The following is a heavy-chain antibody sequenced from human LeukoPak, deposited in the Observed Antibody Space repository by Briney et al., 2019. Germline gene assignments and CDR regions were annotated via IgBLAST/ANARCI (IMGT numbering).Heavy chain of an antibody. Sequence: GESLKIPCKGSGYNLNIYWIGWVRQMPGKGLDWMGIIYPGDSDARYIPSFQGHLTISPDRYISTAYLQWNSLKASDTAMYYCARISPYCNSTICQWENWFDPWGQGTLVTVSS. D-gene: IGHD2-2*01. CDR1: GYNLNIYW. CDR2: IYPGDSDA. CDR3: ARISPYCNSTICQWENWFDP. J-gene: IGHJ5*02. V-gene: IGHV5-51*01.